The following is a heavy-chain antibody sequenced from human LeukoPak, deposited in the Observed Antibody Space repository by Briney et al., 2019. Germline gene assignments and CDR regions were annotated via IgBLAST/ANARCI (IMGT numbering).Heavy chain of an antibody. CDR1: GFTFSSYA. CDR2: ISGSGGST. Sequence: PGGSLRLSCAASGFTFSSYAMSWVRQAPGKGLEWVSAISGSGGSTYYADSVKGRFTISRDNSKNTLYLQMNSLRAEDTAVYYCAKDPYSSSWYPDAFDIWGQGTMVTVSS. CDR3: AKDPYSSSWYPDAFDI. J-gene: IGHJ3*02. D-gene: IGHD6-13*01. V-gene: IGHV3-23*01.